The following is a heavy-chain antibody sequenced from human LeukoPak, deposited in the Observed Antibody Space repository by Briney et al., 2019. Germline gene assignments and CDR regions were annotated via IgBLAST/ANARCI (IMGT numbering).Heavy chain of an antibody. CDR3: ARNGGSGTYYDGSFDY. J-gene: IGHJ4*02. V-gene: IGHV4-4*07. CDR2: INTSGST. D-gene: IGHD1-26*01. CDR1: RGSTSSYY. Sequence: SETLSLTCTVSRGSTSSYYWSWIRQSAGKGVECIGRINTSGSTNYNPSLKSRVTMSVDTSKNQFSLKLSSVTAADTAVYYCARNGGSGTYYDGSFDYWGQGTLVTVSS.